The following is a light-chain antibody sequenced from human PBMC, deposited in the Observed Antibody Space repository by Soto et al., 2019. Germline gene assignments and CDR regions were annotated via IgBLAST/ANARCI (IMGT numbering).Light chain of an antibody. CDR3: QQYNSYQYT. J-gene: IGKJ2*01. Sequence: DIQMTQSPSTLSASVGDRVTITCRASQSISSWLAWYPQKPGKAPKLLIYKASSLEGGIPSRFSGSGSETEFTLTISSLQPEDFATYYCQQYNSYQYTFGQGTKLEIK. CDR1: QSISSW. CDR2: KAS. V-gene: IGKV1-5*03.